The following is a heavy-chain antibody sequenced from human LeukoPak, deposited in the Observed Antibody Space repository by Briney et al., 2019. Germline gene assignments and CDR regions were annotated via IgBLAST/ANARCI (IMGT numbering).Heavy chain of an antibody. CDR2: ISSSSSYI. CDR1: GFTFSSYS. J-gene: IGHJ4*02. V-gene: IGHV3-21*01. Sequence: GGSLRLSCAASGFTFSSYSMNWVRQAPGKGLEWVSSISSSSSYIYYADSVKGRFTISRDNAKNSLYLQMNSLRAEDTAVYYCAKDLSDWRSYHLPAYWGQGTLVTVSS. CDR3: AKDLSDWRSYHLPAY. D-gene: IGHD3-16*02.